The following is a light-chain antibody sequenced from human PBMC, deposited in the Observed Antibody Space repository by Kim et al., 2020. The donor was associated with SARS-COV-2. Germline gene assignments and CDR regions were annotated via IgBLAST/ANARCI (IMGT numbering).Light chain of an antibody. J-gene: IGLJ3*02. V-gene: IGLV3-21*04. CDR1: NTEDHS. CDR3: QVWDSSSDHRV. Sequence: PGETVRITGGGYNTEDHSVHWYQQRPGQAPVLVIYFVTDRPSGIPERFSGSNSGNTATLSISRVEAGDEADYYCQVWDSSSDHRVFGGGTQLTVL. CDR2: FVT.